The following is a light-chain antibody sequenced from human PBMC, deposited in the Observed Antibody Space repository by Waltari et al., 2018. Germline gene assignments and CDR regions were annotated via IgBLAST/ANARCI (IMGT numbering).Light chain of an antibody. J-gene: IGKJ2*03. CDR3: QQYDNLPQYS. CDR2: DAS. CDR1: QDISNY. V-gene: IGKV1-33*01. Sequence: DIQMTQSPSSLSASVGDRVTITCQASQDISNYLNWYQQKPGKAPKLLIYDASNLETGVPSRFSGSGSGTDFTFTISSLQPEDIAIYYCQQYDNLPQYSFGQGTKLEIK.